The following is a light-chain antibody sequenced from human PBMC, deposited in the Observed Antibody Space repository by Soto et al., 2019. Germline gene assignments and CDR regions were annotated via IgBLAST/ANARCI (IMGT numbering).Light chain of an antibody. J-gene: IGKJ5*01. Sequence: DNVMPQAPDSRAVSLVARTTINCKSSQSVLYSSNNKNHLAWYQQKPGQPPKVLIYWASTRESGVPDRFSGSASGTQFTLTISSLQSEDFAVYYCQQYNKGPLITFGQGTRLEIK. V-gene: IGKV4-1*01. CDR3: QQYNKGPLIT. CDR2: WAS. CDR1: QSVLYSSNNKNH.